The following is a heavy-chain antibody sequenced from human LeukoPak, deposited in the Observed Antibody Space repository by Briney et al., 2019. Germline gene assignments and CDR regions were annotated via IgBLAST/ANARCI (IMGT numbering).Heavy chain of an antibody. V-gene: IGHV1-69*13. J-gene: IGHJ4*02. Sequence: GASVKVSCKASGGTFSSYAISWVRQAPGQGLEWMGGIIPIFGTANYAQKFQGRVTISADASTNTLYMDLSSLGSEDTAVYYCARVPADHHSIVDYWGQGTLVTVSS. CDR2: IIPIFGTA. CDR1: GGTFSSYA. CDR3: ARVPADHHSIVDY. D-gene: IGHD2-15*01.